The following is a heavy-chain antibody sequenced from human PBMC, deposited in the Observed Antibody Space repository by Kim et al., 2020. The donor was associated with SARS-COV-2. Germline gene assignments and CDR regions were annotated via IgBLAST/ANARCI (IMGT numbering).Heavy chain of an antibody. J-gene: IGHJ6*02. CDR2: IYSGGSST. CDR3: AKGTPIVVVPAAIYYYYGMDV. D-gene: IGHD2-2*01. Sequence: GGSLRLSCAASGFTFSSYAMSWVRQAPGKGLEWVSVIYSGGSSTYYADSVKGRFTISRDNSKNTLYLQMNSLRAEDTAVYYCAKGTPIVVVPAAIYYYYGMDVWGQGTTVTVSS. V-gene: IGHV3-23*03. CDR1: GFTFSSYA.